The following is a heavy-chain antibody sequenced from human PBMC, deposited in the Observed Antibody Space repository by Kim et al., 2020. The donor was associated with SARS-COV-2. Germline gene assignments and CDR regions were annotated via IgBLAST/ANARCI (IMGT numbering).Heavy chain of an antibody. J-gene: IGHJ4*02. D-gene: IGHD3-16*02. Sequence: SETLSLTCTVSGGSISSYYWSWIRQPAGKGLEWIGRIYTSGSTNYNPSLKSRVTMSVDTSKNQFSLKLSSVTAADTAVYYCAREVGTYDYVWGSYRYPARGAPFDYWGQGTLVTVSS. CDR1: GGSISSYY. V-gene: IGHV4-4*07. CDR3: AREVGTYDYVWGSYRYPARGAPFDY. CDR2: IYTSGST.